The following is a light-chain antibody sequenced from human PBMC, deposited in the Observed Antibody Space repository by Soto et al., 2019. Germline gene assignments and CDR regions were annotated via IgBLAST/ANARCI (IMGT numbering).Light chain of an antibody. CDR2: DAS. CDR3: QQYDNLPLT. J-gene: IGKJ4*01. V-gene: IGKV1-33*01. Sequence: DIQITQSPPSLSPWIVDIVTITCQASQDIANYLNWYQQKAGRAPKFLIYDASNLETGVPSRFSGSGSGTDFTLTISSLQPEDIATYYCQQYDNLPLTFGGGTKVDIK. CDR1: QDIANY.